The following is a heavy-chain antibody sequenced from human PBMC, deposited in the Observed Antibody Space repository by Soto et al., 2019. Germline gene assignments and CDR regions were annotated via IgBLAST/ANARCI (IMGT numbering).Heavy chain of an antibody. V-gene: IGHV3-23*01. CDR3: ATSWRLVVVAATHPFDY. CDR2: ISGSGGST. CDR1: GFTFSSYT. D-gene: IGHD2-15*01. Sequence: EVQLLESGGGLVQPGGSLRLSCAASGFTFSSYTMSWVRQPPGKGLEWVSAISGSGGSTYYADSVKGRFSISRDNSKNTLYLRMSSRSAEDTTVYYCATSWRLVVVAATHPFDYWGQGTLVTVSS. J-gene: IGHJ4*02.